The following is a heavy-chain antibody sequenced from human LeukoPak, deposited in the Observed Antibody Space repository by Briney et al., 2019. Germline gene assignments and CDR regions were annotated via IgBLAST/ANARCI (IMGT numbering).Heavy chain of an antibody. J-gene: IGHJ4*02. CDR2: IDPSDSYT. V-gene: IGHV5-10-1*01. D-gene: IGHD1-26*01. CDR1: GYSFPSYW. Sequence: GESLKISCKGSGYSFPSYWISWVRQMPGKGLEWMARIDPSDSYTNYSPSFQGHVTISADKSISTAYLQWSSLKASDTAMYYCARLGGHPPYYFNYWGQATLVTVSS. CDR3: ARLGGHPPYYFNY.